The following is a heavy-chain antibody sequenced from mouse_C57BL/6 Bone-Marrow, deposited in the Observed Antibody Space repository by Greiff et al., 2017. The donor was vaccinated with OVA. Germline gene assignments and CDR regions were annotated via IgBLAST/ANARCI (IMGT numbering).Heavy chain of an antibody. V-gene: IGHV1S26*01. Sequence: QVQLQQPGAELVKPGASVKLSCKASGYTFTSYTMHWVKQRPGQGLEWIGYTNPSSGYTKYNQKFKDKATLTADKSSSTAYMQLSSLTSEDSAVYYCARVLYAMDYWGQGTSVTVSS. CDR1: GYTFTSYT. CDR3: ARVLYAMDY. J-gene: IGHJ4*01. CDR2: TNPSSGYT.